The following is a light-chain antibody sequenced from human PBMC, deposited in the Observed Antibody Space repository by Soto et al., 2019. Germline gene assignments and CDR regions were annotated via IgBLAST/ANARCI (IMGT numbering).Light chain of an antibody. Sequence: QSVLTQPPSASGTPGQRVTISCSGSSSNIGSNYVYWYQQLPGTAPKIIIYRNNQRPSGVPDRISGSKSGTSASLAISGLRYEDEADYYCSAWDDSLSGYVFGTGTKLTVL. V-gene: IGLV1-47*01. CDR3: SAWDDSLSGYV. CDR2: RNN. CDR1: SSNIGSNY. J-gene: IGLJ1*01.